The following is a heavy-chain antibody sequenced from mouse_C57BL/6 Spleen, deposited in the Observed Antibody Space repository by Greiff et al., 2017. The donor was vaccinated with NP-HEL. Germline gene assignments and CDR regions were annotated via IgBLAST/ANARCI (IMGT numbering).Heavy chain of an antibody. CDR3: ARDSHYYGSSDWDFDV. CDR2: ISDGGSYT. V-gene: IGHV5-4*01. CDR1: GFTFSSYA. D-gene: IGHD1-1*01. J-gene: IGHJ1*03. Sequence: DVMLVESGGGLVKPGGSLKLSCAASGFTFSSYAMSWVRQTPEKRLEWVATISDGGSYTYYPDNVKGRFTLSRDNAKNNLYLQMSHLTSEDTAMYYCARDSHYYGSSDWDFDVWGTGTTVTVSS.